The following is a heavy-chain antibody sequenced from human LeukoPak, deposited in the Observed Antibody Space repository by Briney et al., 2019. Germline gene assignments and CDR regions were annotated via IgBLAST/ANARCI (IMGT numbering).Heavy chain of an antibody. D-gene: IGHD1-26*01. CDR1: GFTFSDYY. CDR2: ISSSGSTI. CDR3: ASNGGATRKWELPREVDH. V-gene: IGHV3-11*01. Sequence: PGGSLRLSCAASGFTFSDYYMSWIRQAPGKGLEWVSYISSSGSTIYYADSVKGRFTISRDNAKNSLYLQMNSLRAEDTAVYYCASNGGATRKWELPREVDHWGQGTLVTVSS. J-gene: IGHJ1*01.